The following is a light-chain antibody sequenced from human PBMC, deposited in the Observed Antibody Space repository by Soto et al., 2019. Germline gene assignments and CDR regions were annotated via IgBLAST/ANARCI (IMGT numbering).Light chain of an antibody. V-gene: IGKV3-20*01. CDR2: AAS. CDR1: QSVSSTF. CDR3: QHYNSCSEA. J-gene: IGKJ1*01. Sequence: DIVLTQSPGTLSLSPGERATLSCRASQSVSSTFLAWYQQKPGQAPRLLIFAASSRANGIPDRFSGSGSGTEFTLTISSLQPDDFATYYCQHYNSCSEAFGQGTKVDIK.